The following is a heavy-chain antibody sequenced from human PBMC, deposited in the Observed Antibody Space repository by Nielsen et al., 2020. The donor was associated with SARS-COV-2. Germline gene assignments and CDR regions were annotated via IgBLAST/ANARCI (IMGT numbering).Heavy chain of an antibody. J-gene: IGHJ6*02. D-gene: IGHD3-3*01. CDR2: ISAYNGNT. Sequence: ASVKVSCKASGYTFTSYGISWVRQAPGQGLEWMGWISAYNGNTNYAQKLQGRVTMTTGTSTSTAYMELRSLRSDDTAVYYCARDWSIFVDYYGMDVWGQGTTVTVSS. CDR1: GYTFTSYG. V-gene: IGHV1-18*01. CDR3: ARDWSIFVDYYGMDV.